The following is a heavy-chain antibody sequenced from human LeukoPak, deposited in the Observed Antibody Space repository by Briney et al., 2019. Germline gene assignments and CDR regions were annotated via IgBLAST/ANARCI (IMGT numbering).Heavy chain of an antibody. CDR3: ARDGRLWFGHEVNWFDP. J-gene: IGHJ5*02. Sequence: GGSLRLSCAASGFTFSSYSMNWVRRAPGKGLEWVSSISSSSSYIYYADSVKGRFTISRDNAKNSLYLQMNSLRAEDTAVYYCARDGRLWFGHEVNWFDPWGQGTLVTVSS. V-gene: IGHV3-21*01. CDR2: ISSSSSYI. D-gene: IGHD3-10*01. CDR1: GFTFSSYS.